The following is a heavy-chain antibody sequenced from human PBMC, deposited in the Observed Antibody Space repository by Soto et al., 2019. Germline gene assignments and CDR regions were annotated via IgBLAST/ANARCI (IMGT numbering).Heavy chain of an antibody. J-gene: IGHJ5*02. D-gene: IGHD3-10*01. V-gene: IGHV4-31*03. CDR3: ARVGTMVREGLDP. CDR1: GGSISSGGYY. Sequence: QVQLQESGPGLVKPSQTLSLTCTVSGGSISSGGYYWSWIRQHPGKGLEWIGYIYYSGSTYYNPSLKSRVTISVDTSKYQFSLNLSSVTAADTAVYYCARVGTMVREGLDPWGQGTLVTVSS. CDR2: IYYSGST.